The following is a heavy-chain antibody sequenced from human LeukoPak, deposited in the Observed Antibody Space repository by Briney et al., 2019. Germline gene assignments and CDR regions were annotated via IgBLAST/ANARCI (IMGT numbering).Heavy chain of an antibody. CDR1: GGSISTSSYY. Sequence: SETLSLTCTVSGGSISTSSYYWGWIRQPPGKGLECIGNIYYSGSTYYNPSLKSRVTISVDTSKNQFSLKLSSVTAADTAVYYCARVLVAYWFDPWGQGTLVTVSS. CDR2: IYYSGST. CDR3: ARVLVAYWFDP. J-gene: IGHJ5*02. V-gene: IGHV4-39*07.